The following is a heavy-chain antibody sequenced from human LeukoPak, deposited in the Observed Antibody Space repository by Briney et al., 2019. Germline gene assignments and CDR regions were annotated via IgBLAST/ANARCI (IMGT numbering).Heavy chain of an antibody. CDR1: GYTFTSYG. CDR2: ISAYNGNT. J-gene: IGHJ6*02. Sequence: EASVKVSCKASGYTFTSYGISWVRQAPGQGLEWMGWISAYNGNTNYAQKLQGRVTMTTDTSTSTAYMELRSLRSDDTAVYYCAREIVGATQRNYYYGMDVWGQGTTVTVSS. D-gene: IGHD1-26*01. CDR3: AREIVGATQRNYYYGMDV. V-gene: IGHV1-18*01.